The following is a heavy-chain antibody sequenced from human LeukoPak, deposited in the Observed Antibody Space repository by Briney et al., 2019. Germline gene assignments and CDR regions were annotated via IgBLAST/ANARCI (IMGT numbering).Heavy chain of an antibody. Sequence: PSETLSLTCTVSGGSISSGGYYWSWIRQPPGKGLEWIGYIYHDGNVYHSATTFYNPSLKSRVTIFVDMSKNQFSLNLNSLTAADTAMYYCARDLYSDVNHFDYWGQGTLVTVSS. D-gene: IGHD4-17*01. CDR1: GGSISSGGYY. V-gene: IGHV4-30-2*01. CDR3: ARDLYSDVNHFDY. J-gene: IGHJ4*02. CDR2: IYHDGNVYHSATT.